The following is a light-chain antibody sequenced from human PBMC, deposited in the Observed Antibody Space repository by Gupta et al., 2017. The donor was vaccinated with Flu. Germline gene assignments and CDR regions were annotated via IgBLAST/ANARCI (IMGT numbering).Light chain of an antibody. CDR2: DVS. J-gene: IGLJ3*02. CDR3: CSYAGSYTEM. V-gene: IGLV2-11*03. CDR1: SRDVGGNNY. Sequence: SVTISCTGTSRDVGGNNYVSWYQQHPGKDPKLMIYDVSERPSGVPDRFSGSKSGNTASLTISGLQSEDEADYYCCSYAGSYTEMFGGGTKLTVL.